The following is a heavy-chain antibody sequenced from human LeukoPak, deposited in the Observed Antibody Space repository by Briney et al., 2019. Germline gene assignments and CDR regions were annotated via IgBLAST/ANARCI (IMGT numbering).Heavy chain of an antibody. D-gene: IGHD3-10*01. CDR2: INHSGST. CDR1: GGSFSGYY. Sequence: SETLSLTCAVYGGSFSGYYWSWIRQPPGKGLEWIGEINHSGSTNYNPSLKSRVTISVDTSKNQFSLKLSSVTAADTAVYYCARDEHVLLWFGELSDWFDPWGQGTLVTVSS. V-gene: IGHV4-34*01. CDR3: ARDEHVLLWFGELSDWFDP. J-gene: IGHJ5*02.